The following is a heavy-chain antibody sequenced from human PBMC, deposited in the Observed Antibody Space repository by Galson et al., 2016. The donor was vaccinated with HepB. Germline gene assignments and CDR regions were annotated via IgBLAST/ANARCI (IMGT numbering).Heavy chain of an antibody. D-gene: IGHD3-22*01. CDR1: GFTVSSHY. CDR2: IYKDGRK. J-gene: IGHJ4*02. Sequence: SLRLSCAASGFTVSSHYMSWVRQAPGKGLEWVSFIYKDGRKQYADSVKGRCTISRDTSKNTLYLQINSLRADDTAVYYCARAARSGYSVFDYWGQGTLVTVSS. CDR3: ARAARSGYSVFDY. V-gene: IGHV3-53*01.